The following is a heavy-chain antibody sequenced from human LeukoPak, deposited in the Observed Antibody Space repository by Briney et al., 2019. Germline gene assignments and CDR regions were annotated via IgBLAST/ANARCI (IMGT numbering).Heavy chain of an antibody. Sequence: GESLKISCQGSGYSFTSYWIGWVRPMPGKGLAWMGIIYPGDSDTRYSPSFQGQVTISADKSISTAYLPWSSLKASDTAMYYCARRGDGYNRDYWGQGTLVTVSS. CDR1: GYSFTSYW. J-gene: IGHJ4*02. CDR3: ARRGDGYNRDY. CDR2: IYPGDSDT. V-gene: IGHV5-51*01. D-gene: IGHD5-24*01.